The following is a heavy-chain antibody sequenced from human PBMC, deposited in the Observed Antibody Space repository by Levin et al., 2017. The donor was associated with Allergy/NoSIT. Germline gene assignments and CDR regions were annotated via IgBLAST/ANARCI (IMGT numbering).Heavy chain of an antibody. D-gene: IGHD3-16*01. CDR3: AKESDFGGIFVY. CDR2: IYSGGSP. Sequence: SETLSLICTVSGGSMSNYYWSWIRQPAGKGLQWIGRIYSGGSPSYNPSLQSRVTMSEDTSKNQFSLRLRSVTAADTAVYYCAKESDFGGIFVYWGQGTLVTVSS. V-gene: IGHV4-4*07. CDR1: GGSMSNYY. J-gene: IGHJ4*02.